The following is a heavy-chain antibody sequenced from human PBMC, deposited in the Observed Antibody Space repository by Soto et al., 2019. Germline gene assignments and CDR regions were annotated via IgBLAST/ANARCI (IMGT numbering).Heavy chain of an antibody. J-gene: IGHJ6*02. Sequence: ASVKVSCKVSGYTLTELSMHWVRQAPGKGLEWMGGFDPEDGETIYAQKFQGRVTMTEDTSTDTAYMELSSLRSEDTAVYYCATLKSGSYYRYYGMDVWGQGTTVTVSS. V-gene: IGHV1-24*01. CDR2: FDPEDGET. CDR3: ATLKSGSYYRYYGMDV. CDR1: GYTLTELS. D-gene: IGHD1-26*01.